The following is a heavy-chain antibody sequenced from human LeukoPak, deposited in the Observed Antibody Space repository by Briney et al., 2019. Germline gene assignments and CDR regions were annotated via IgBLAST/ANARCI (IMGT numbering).Heavy chain of an antibody. Sequence: GGSLRLSCVGSGLTISNYWMHWVRQAPGTGLVWVSRIHPDGSITTYADSVKGRFTISRDNAKNTLYLQMNSLRAEDTAVYYCAPQQTYSPYNWFDPWGQGTLVTVSS. CDR3: APQQTYSPYNWFDP. J-gene: IGHJ5*02. CDR1: GLTISNYW. CDR2: IHPDGSIT. D-gene: IGHD5-12*01. V-gene: IGHV3-74*03.